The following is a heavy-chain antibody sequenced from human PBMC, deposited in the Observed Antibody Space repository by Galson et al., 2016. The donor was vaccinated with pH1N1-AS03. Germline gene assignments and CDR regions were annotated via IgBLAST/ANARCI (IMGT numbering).Heavy chain of an antibody. CDR2: ISSSSSPI. V-gene: IGHV3-11*04. Sequence: SLRLSCAASGFTFSDYDMSWIRQAPGKGLEWVSSISSSSSPIYYADSVKGRLTTSRDNAKNSVYLQMNSLRAEDTAVYYCARVSGGARLLIFDCWGQGTLVTVSS. CDR3: ARVSGGARLLIFDC. D-gene: IGHD3-10*02. J-gene: IGHJ4*02. CDR1: GFTFSDYD.